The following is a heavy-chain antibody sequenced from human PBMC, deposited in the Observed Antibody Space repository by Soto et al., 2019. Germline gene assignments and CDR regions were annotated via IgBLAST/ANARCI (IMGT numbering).Heavy chain of an antibody. Sequence: SETLSLTCTVPGGSISSSSYYWGWIRQPPGKGLEWIGSIYYSGSTYYNPSLKSRVTISVDTSKNQFSLKLSSVTAADTAVYYCASRIQLWLGGFDYWGQGTLVTVSS. CDR2: IYYSGST. CDR3: ASRIQLWLGGFDY. D-gene: IGHD5-18*01. V-gene: IGHV4-39*01. CDR1: GGSISSSSYY. J-gene: IGHJ4*02.